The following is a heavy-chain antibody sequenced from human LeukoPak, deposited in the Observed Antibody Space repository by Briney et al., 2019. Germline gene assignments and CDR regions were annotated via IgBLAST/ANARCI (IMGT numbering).Heavy chain of an antibody. J-gene: IGHJ6*02. CDR1: GLIFRNYG. CDR3: ARGKDYDILTGYLRASRYYGMDV. Sequence: GGSLRLSCAATGLIFRNYGAHWVRQAPGKGLEWVANIKQDGSEKYYVDSVKGRFTISRDNAKNSLYLQMNSLRAEDTAVYYCARGKDYDILTGYLRASRYYGMDVWGQGTTVTVSS. V-gene: IGHV3-7*01. D-gene: IGHD3-9*01. CDR2: IKQDGSEK.